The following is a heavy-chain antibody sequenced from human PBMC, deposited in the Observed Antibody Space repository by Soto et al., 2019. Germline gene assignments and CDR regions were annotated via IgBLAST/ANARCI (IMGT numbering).Heavy chain of an antibody. Sequence: SETLSLTCTVSGGSVSSGSYYWSWIRQPPWKGLEWIGCIYYSGSTNYNPSLKSRVTISVNTSKNQFYLKLSSVTAADTAVYYGARDQGLVKRGRGWFGPWGQGXLVTVSS. CDR2: IYYSGST. CDR3: ARDQGLVKRGRGWFGP. D-gene: IGHD3-10*01. J-gene: IGHJ5*02. CDR1: GGSVSSGSYY. V-gene: IGHV4-61*01.